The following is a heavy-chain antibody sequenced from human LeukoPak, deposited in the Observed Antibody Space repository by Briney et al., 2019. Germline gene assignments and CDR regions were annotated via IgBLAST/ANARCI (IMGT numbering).Heavy chain of an antibody. V-gene: IGHV3-30*02. Sequence: GGSLRLSCAASGFTFSSYGMHWVRQAPGKGLEWVAFIRHDGSNKYYADSVKGRFTISRDNSKNTPYLQMNSLRAEDTAVYYCAKEGLARGAFDIWGQGTMVTVSS. CDR1: GFTFSSYG. D-gene: IGHD3-10*01. J-gene: IGHJ3*02. CDR2: IRHDGSNK. CDR3: AKEGLARGAFDI.